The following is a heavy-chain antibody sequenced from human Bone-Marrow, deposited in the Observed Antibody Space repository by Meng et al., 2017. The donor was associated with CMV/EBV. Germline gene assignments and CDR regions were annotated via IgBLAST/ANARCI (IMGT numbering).Heavy chain of an antibody. J-gene: IGHJ4*02. CDR3: LVEWLLSQY. Sequence: GSLRLSCTVSGGSISSSSYYWGWIRQPPGKGLEWIGSIYYSGCTYYNPSLKSRVTISVDTSKNQLSLKLSSGTAADTAVYYCLVEWLLSQYWGQGTRVTVSS. CDR1: GGSISSSSYY. CDR2: IYYSGCT. V-gene: IGHV4-39*01. D-gene: IGHD3-3*01.